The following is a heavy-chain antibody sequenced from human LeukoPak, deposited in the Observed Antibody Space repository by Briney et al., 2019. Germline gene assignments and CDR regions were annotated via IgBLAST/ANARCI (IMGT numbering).Heavy chain of an antibody. CDR3: TRGAGWLIDY. J-gene: IGHJ4*02. Sequence: SSETLSLTCAVSDDSISDYYRGWIRQPPGKGLEWIGYFHNSGTSTYNPSLKSRVTISADTSKNQFSLKLNSLTTADTAVYYCTRGAGWLIDYWGQGILVIVSS. CDR1: DDSISDYY. CDR2: FHNSGTS. V-gene: IGHV4-59*01. D-gene: IGHD3-16*01.